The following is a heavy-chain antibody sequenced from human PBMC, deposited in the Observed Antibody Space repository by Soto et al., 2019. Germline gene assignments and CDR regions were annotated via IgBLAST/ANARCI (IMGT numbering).Heavy chain of an antibody. V-gene: IGHV1-69*01. CDR3: ARDRDTYVSGNSYNRIDF. CDR1: GGIFSTYA. Sequence: QVQLVQSGAEVKKPGSSVKVSCKASGGIFSTYAISWLRQAPGQGLEWMGGIIPIFGTPNYAQKFQGRVTITADESTTTAYWEGIRLRVDYTAVYYCARDRDTYVSGNSYNRIDFWGQGTLVTVPS. D-gene: IGHD3-10*01. CDR2: IIPIFGTP. J-gene: IGHJ4*02.